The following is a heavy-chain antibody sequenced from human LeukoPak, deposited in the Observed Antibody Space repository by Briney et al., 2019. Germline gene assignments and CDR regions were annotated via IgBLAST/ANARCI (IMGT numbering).Heavy chain of an antibody. Sequence: GGSLRLSCAASGFTFSSYAMSWVRQAPGKGLEWVSAISGSGGSTYYADSVKGRFTISRDNSKNTLYLQMNSLRAEDTAVYYCAKDSSGISSSSSLFDYWGQGTLVTVSS. J-gene: IGHJ4*02. CDR2: ISGSGGST. CDR1: GFTFSSYA. V-gene: IGHV3-23*01. D-gene: IGHD6-13*01. CDR3: AKDSSGISSSSSLFDY.